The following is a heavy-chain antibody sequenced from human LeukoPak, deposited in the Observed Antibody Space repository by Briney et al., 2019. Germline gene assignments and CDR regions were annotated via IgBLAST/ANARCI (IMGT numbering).Heavy chain of an antibody. CDR3: VRDGIAVAGIPGTFDI. J-gene: IGHJ3*02. Sequence: PGGSLRLSCAASGFTFSSYGMHWVRQAPGKGLERVVDIWYDGSNKYYADSVKGRFTISRDNSKNTLYLQMNSLRAEDTAVYYCVRDGIAVAGIPGTFDIWGQGTMVTVSS. CDR2: IWYDGSNK. D-gene: IGHD6-19*01. V-gene: IGHV3-33*01. CDR1: GFTFSSYG.